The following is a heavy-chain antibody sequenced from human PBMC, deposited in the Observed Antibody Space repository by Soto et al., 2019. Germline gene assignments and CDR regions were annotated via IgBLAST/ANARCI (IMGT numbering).Heavy chain of an antibody. J-gene: IGHJ5*02. Sequence: PSETLSLTCTASGDSITRSNFYWGWIRQPPGKGLEWLGSIFYSGSTFYNPALKSRVTFSVDTSKNHFSLKLSSVTAADTAVYYCARHKTTMLTVVSAFDPWGQGTRVTVS. CDR2: IFYSGST. CDR1: GDSITRSNFY. CDR3: ARHKTTMLTVVSAFDP. D-gene: IGHD3-22*01. V-gene: IGHV4-39*02.